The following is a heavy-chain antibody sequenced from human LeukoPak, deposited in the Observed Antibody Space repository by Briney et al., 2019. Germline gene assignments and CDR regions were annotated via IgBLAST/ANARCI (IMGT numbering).Heavy chain of an antibody. CDR2: ISYDGSNK. V-gene: IGHV3-30*03. D-gene: IGHD1-26*01. CDR1: GFTFSSYS. CDR3: ARGPDYSGSYYKNY. J-gene: IGHJ4*02. Sequence: PGGSLRLSCASSGFTFSSYSMNWVRQAPGKGLEWVAVISYDGSNKYYADSVKGRFTISRDNSKNTLYLQMNSLRAEDTAVYYCARGPDYSGSYYKNYWGQGTLVTVSS.